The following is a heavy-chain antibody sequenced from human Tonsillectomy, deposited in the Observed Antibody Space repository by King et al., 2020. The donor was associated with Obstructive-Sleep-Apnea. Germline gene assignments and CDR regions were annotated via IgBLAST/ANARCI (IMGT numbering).Heavy chain of an antibody. CDR2: IYYSGST. CDR3: ARGPPRYNWNDLPPPSLDY. V-gene: IGHV4-39*07. CDR1: GGSISSSSYY. Sequence: QLQESGPGLVKPSETLSLTCTVSGGSISSSSYYWGWIRQPPGKGLEWIGSIYYSGSTYYNPSLKSRVTISVDTSKNKFSLKLSSVTAADTAVYYCARGPPRYNWNDLPPPSLDYWGQGTLVTVSS. D-gene: IGHD1-20*01. J-gene: IGHJ4*02.